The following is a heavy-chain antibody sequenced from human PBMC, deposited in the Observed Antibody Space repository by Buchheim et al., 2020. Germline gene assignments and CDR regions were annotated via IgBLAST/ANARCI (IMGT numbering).Heavy chain of an antibody. Sequence: QVQLVQSGAEVRKPGASVKLSCKTFGYTFTTYDINWVRQATGQGLEWMGWMNPNSANTGYAQKFQGRVTMTRDTSINTAYMELYSLTSEDTALYYCARGLPGRGYLGEPHAFDIWGQGT. CDR1: GYTFTTYD. J-gene: IGHJ3*02. V-gene: IGHV1-8*01. CDR2: MNPNSANT. D-gene: IGHD3-10*01. CDR3: ARGLPGRGYLGEPHAFDI.